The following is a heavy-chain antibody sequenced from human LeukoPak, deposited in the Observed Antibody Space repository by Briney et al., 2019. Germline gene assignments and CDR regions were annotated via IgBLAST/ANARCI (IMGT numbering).Heavy chain of an antibody. CDR1: GGSVSSFY. CDR3: ATLGELLWGGFDY. J-gene: IGHJ4*02. D-gene: IGHD3-10*01. Sequence: SSETLSLTCTVSGGSVSSFYWSRIRQPPGKGLEWIGYFYYSGSTNYNPSLKSRVTISVDTSKNQFSLKLSSVTAADTAVYYCATLGELLWGGFDYWGQGTLVTVSS. CDR2: FYYSGST. V-gene: IGHV4-59*02.